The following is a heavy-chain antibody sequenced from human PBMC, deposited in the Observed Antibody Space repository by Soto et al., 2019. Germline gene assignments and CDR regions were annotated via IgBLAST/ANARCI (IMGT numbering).Heavy chain of an antibody. CDR2: ISYDENNK. D-gene: IGHD6-19*01. V-gene: IGHV3-30-3*01. CDR1: GFTFSSYT. J-gene: IGHJ4*02. Sequence: QVQLVESGGGVVQPGRSLRLSCAASGFTFSSYTMHWVRQAPGKGLEWVAVISYDENNKYYADSVKGRFTISRDNSKNTLYLQMNGLRGEDTAVYYCARDPYSSGWLDYWGQGTLVTGSS. CDR3: ARDPYSSGWLDY.